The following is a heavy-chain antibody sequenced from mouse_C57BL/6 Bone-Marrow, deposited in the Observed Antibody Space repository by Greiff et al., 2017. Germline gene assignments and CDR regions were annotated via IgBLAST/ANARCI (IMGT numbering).Heavy chain of an antibody. Sequence: QQSCKPSGYTFTSYWMQWVKQRPGQGLEWIGEIDPSDSYTNYNQKFKGKATLTVDTSSSTAYMQLSSLTSEDSAVYYCAATLFDYWGQGTTLTVSS. CDR1: GYTFTSYW. V-gene: IGHV1-50*01. CDR2: IDPSDSYT. D-gene: IGHD1-1*01. J-gene: IGHJ2*01. CDR3: AATLFDY.